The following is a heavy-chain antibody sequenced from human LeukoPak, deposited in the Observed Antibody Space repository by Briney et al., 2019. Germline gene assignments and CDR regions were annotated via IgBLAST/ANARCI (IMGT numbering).Heavy chain of an antibody. CDR2: IYYSGST. Sequence: TLSLTCTVSGGSISSGGYYWSWIRQHPGKGLEWIGYIYYSGSTYYNPSLKSRVTISVDTSKNQFSLKLSSVTAADTAVYYCAREGPNYYGSGSYYSWFDPWGQGTLVTVSS. D-gene: IGHD3-10*01. CDR3: AREGPNYYGSGSYYSWFDP. J-gene: IGHJ5*02. V-gene: IGHV4-31*03. CDR1: GGSISSGGYY.